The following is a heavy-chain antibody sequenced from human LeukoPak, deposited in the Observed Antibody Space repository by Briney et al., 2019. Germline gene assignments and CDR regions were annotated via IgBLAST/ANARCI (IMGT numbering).Heavy chain of an antibody. Sequence: GGSLRLSCAASGFTLSSNYMSWVRQAPGKGVEWVSSISSSSSYIYYADSVKGRFTISRDNAKNSLYLQMNSLRAEDTAVYYCARDGYNWIKDAFDIWGQGTMVTVSS. CDR3: ARDGYNWIKDAFDI. V-gene: IGHV3-21*01. J-gene: IGHJ3*02. CDR1: GFTLSSNY. D-gene: IGHD1/OR15-1a*01. CDR2: ISSSSSYI.